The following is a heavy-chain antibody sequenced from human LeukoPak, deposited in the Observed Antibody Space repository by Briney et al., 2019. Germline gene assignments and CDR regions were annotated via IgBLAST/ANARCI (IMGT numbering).Heavy chain of an antibody. Sequence: GGSLRLSCAAPGFTFSSYAMNWVRQAPGKGLEWVSGISGSGGSTYYADSVKGRFTISRDNAKKTLYLQMNSLRAEDTAVYYCARDRSGTDYWGQGTLVTVPS. D-gene: IGHD1-1*01. CDR1: GFTFSSYA. CDR3: ARDRSGTDY. J-gene: IGHJ4*02. V-gene: IGHV3-23*01. CDR2: ISGSGGST.